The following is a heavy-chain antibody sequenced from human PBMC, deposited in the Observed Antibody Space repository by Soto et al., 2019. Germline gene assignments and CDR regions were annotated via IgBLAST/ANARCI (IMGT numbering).Heavy chain of an antibody. V-gene: IGHV3-23*01. Sequence: EVQLLESGGGLVQPGGSLRLSCAGSGFTFSNYAMSWVRQAPGKGLEWVSAISGSGDSTYYANSVKGRFTISRDNSKNTLYLQMNSLRAEDTAVYYCAKDTPHEWLLVFHYWGQGTLVTVSS. CDR1: GFTFSNYA. D-gene: IGHD3-3*01. J-gene: IGHJ4*02. CDR2: ISGSGDST. CDR3: AKDTPHEWLLVFHY.